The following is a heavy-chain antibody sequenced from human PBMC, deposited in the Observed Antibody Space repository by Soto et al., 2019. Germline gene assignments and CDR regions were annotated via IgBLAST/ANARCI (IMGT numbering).Heavy chain of an antibody. Sequence: APVKAACKASEPNIRKYAFSWVRQAPGQGLEWMGGIIPIFGTASYAQKFQGRVTINADISANAVYLELSRLRSEDTAVYYCASTKYDSSPYYSWYLVVGGSTILVTVSS. V-gene: IGHV1-69*06. D-gene: IGHD3-22*01. CDR1: EPNIRKYA. CDR3: ASTKYDSSPYYSWYLVV. CDR2: IIPIFGTA. J-gene: IGHJ2*01.